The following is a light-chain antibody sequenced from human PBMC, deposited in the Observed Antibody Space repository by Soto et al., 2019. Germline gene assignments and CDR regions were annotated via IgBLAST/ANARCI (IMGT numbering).Light chain of an antibody. J-gene: IGKJ3*01. CDR1: QGIRNF. V-gene: IGKV1-27*01. Sequence: DIQMTQSPTSLSASVGDRVTITCRASQGIRNFVAWYQQKPGKAPKLLIYAASTLQSGVPSRFSGSGSGTDFTININSLQPEDVATYSCQQYSSVPVFGPGTKVEIK. CDR3: QQYSSVPV. CDR2: AAS.